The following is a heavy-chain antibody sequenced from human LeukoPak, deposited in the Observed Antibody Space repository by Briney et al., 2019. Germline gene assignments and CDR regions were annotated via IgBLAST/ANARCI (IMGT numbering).Heavy chain of an antibody. CDR3: AREVERRIVN. CDR2: IHQSGTT. J-gene: IGHJ4*02. Sequence: SETLSLTWVVSGFSISSGYYWGWIRPPPGKGREGIGNIHQSGTTFYNSSLNRRVTMSIDTSKNQFSLKLSSVTAADTAVYYCAREVERRIVNWGQGTLVTVSS. V-gene: IGHV4-38-2*02. D-gene: IGHD1-1*01. CDR1: GFSISSGYY.